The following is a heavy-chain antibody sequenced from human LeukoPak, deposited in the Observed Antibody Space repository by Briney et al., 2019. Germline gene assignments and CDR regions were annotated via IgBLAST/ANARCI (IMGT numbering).Heavy chain of an antibody. CDR2: IKQDGSEK. CDR3: AKDAEICSSTSCYGYGMDV. J-gene: IGHJ6*02. CDR1: GFTFSSYW. Sequence: GGSLRLSCAASGFTFSSYWLSWVRQAPGKGLEWVANIKQDGSEKYYVDSVKGRFTISRDNAKNSLYLQMNSLRAEDTALYYCAKDAEICSSTSCYGYGMDVWGQETTVTVSS. D-gene: IGHD2-2*01. V-gene: IGHV3-7*03.